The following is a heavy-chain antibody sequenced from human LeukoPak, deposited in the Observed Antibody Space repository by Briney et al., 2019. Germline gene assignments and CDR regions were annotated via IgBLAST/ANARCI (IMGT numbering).Heavy chain of an antibody. CDR1: GFNFTNSW. J-gene: IGHJ4*02. CDR2: IKKNSDGGTR. D-gene: IGHD4-23*01. CDR3: ATGNCGGTSCWSYFFDY. Sequence: GGSLRLSCAASGFNFTNSWMSWVRQAPGKGLEWVGRIKKNSDGGTRDYAAPVKGRFTISRDDSKNTLYLQMNSLKIEDTAVYYCATGNCGGTSCWSYFFDYWGQGSLVTASS. V-gene: IGHV3-15*01.